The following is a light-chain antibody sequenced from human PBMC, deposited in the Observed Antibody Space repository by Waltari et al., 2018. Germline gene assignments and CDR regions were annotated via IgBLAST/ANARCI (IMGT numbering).Light chain of an antibody. CDR2: DVS. Sequence: QSALTQPASVSGSPGQSITISCTGTSSDVGGYNYVSWYQQHPGKAPKFMIYDVSKRHAGVVTRLSGAKAGNMASRTISGRQAEDDADYYCSSYTSSSTWVFGGGTKLTVL. CDR1: SSDVGGYNY. J-gene: IGLJ3*02. V-gene: IGLV2-14*01. CDR3: SSYTSSSTWV.